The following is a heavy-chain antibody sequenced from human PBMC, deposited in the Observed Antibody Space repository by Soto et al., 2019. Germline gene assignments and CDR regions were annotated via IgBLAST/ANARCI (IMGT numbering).Heavy chain of an antibody. CDR2: TRNKANSYTT. CDR1: GFTFSDHY. D-gene: IGHD1-1*01. Sequence: GGSLRLSCAASGFTFSDHYMDWVRQAPGKGLEWVGRTRNKANSYTTEYAASVKGRFTISRDDSKNSLYLQMNSLKTEDTAVYYCARAKQVQLGYYYYYMDVWGKGTTVTVSS. J-gene: IGHJ6*03. V-gene: IGHV3-72*01. CDR3: ARAKQVQLGYYYYYMDV.